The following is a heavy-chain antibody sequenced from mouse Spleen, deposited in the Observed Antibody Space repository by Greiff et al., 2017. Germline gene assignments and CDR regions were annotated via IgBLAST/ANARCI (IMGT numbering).Heavy chain of an antibody. D-gene: IGHD4-1*01. V-gene: IGHV1-55*01. CDR1: GYTFTSYW. CDR3: ARSLGRWYFDV. CDR2: IYPGSGST. Sequence: QVHVKQSGAELVKPGASVKMSCKASGYTFTSYWITWVKQRPGQGLEWIGDIYPGSGSTNYNEKFKSKATLTVDTSSSTAYMQLSSLTSEDSAVYYCARSLGRWYFDVWGAGTTVTVSS. J-gene: IGHJ1*01.